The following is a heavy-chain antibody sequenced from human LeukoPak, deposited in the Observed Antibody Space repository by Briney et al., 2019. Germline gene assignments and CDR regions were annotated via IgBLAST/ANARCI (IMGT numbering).Heavy chain of an antibody. CDR3: ARGADGVSSNSRGWFDP. CDR1: GFTFSRHW. D-gene: IGHD2-15*01. Sequence: GGPLRLSCAASGFTFSRHWMTWIRKAPGKGLEWVANIKQDGSEKYYVDSVKGRFTISRDNAKTSLYLQMNSLRAEDTAVYYCARGADGVSSNSRGWFDPWGQGTLVTVSS. J-gene: IGHJ5*02. CDR2: IKQDGSEK. V-gene: IGHV3-7*01.